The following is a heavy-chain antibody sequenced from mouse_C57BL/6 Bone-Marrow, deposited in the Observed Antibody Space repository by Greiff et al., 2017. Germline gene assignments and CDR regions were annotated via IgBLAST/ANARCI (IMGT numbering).Heavy chain of an antibody. D-gene: IGHD1-1*02. CDR2: IDPSDSYT. CDR3: ARYNGYGPDYLDY. J-gene: IGHJ2*01. Sequence: QVQLQQPGAELVRPGTSVKLSCKASGYTFTSYWMHWVKQRPGQGLEWIGVIDPSDSYTNYNQKFKGKATLTVDTSSSTAYMQLSSLTSEDSAVYYCARYNGYGPDYLDYWGRGTTLTVSS. CDR1: GYTFTSYW. V-gene: IGHV1-59*01.